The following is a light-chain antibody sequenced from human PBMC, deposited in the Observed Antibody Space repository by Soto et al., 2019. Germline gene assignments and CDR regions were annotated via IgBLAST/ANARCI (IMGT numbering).Light chain of an antibody. CDR2: EVT. Sequence: QSALTQPASVSGSPGQSITISCTRASSDVGGYNYVSWYQQHPGRAPKLMIYEVTNRPSGVSNRFSGSKSGNTASLTISGLQAEDEADYYCSSYIGSTTLRVFGGGTKVTVL. CDR1: SSDVGGYNY. V-gene: IGLV2-14*01. CDR3: SSYIGSTTLRV. J-gene: IGLJ3*02.